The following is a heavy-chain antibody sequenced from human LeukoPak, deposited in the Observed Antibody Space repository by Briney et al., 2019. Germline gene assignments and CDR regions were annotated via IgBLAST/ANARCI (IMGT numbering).Heavy chain of an antibody. V-gene: IGHV4-30-2*01. CDR1: GGSISSGGYY. CDR2: IYHSGST. J-gene: IGHJ6*03. CDR3: ATDYRVTSIAAAGTHFDYYMDV. Sequence: PSETLSLTCTVSGGSISSGGYYWSWIRQPPGKGLEWIGYIYHSGSTYYNPSLKSRVTISVDRSKNQFSLKLSSVTAADTAVYYCATDYRVTSIAAAGTHFDYYMDVWGKGTTVTVSS. D-gene: IGHD6-13*01.